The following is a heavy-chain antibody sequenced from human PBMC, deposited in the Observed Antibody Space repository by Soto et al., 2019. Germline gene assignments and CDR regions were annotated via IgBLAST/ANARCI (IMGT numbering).Heavy chain of an antibody. D-gene: IGHD2-2*01. Sequence: PGGSKIHSNGAAELDFSSFCMHLIRQKQGKGLEWVAVISYDGSNQYYADSVKGRFTFSRDNSKNTLYLQMNSLRPEDTAVYYCAKDFRKKEDQIGTIEHWGQGTPVTVSS. CDR3: AKDFRKKEDQIGTIEH. CDR2: ISYDGSNQ. CDR1: ELDFSSFC. J-gene: IGHJ4*02. V-gene: IGHV3-30*18.